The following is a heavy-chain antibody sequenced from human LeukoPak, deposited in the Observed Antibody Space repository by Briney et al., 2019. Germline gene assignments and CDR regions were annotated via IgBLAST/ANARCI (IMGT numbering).Heavy chain of an antibody. CDR1: GFTFSSYS. CDR2: ISSSSSYI. D-gene: IGHD2-15*01. CDR3: ARDGYCSGGSCYLFDY. J-gene: IGHJ4*02. V-gene: IGHV3-21*01. Sequence: PGRSLRLSCAASGFTFSSYSMNWVRQAPGKGLEWVSSISSSSSYIYYADSVKGRFTISRDNAKNSLYLQMNSLRAEDTAVYYCARDGYCSGGSCYLFDYWGQGTLVTVSS.